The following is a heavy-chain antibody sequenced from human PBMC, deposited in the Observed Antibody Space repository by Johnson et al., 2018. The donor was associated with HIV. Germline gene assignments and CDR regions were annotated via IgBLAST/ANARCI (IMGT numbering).Heavy chain of an antibody. CDR1: GFTLSSYV. CDR3: AREWAVRGGRALDI. D-gene: IGHD3-16*01. CDR2: ISSSGDRA. V-gene: IGHV3-64*07. Sequence: VQLVESGGGLVQPGGSLRLSCAASGFTLSSYVMHWVRQAPGKGLEYVAAISSSGDRAYYADSVKGRFVMSRDNSQNTVYLQMGSLRPEDMAVYYVAREWAVRGGRALDIWGQGTMVTVSS. J-gene: IGHJ3*02.